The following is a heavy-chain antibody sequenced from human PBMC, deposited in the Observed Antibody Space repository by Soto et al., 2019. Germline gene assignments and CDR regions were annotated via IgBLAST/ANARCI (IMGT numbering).Heavy chain of an antibody. Sequence: PGGSLRLSCAASGFTFSSYAMHWVRQAPGKGLEWVAVISYDGSNKYYADSVKGRFTISRDNSKNTLYLQMNSLRAEDTAVYYCARDELHYYGMDVWGQGTTVTVSS. CDR2: ISYDGSNK. J-gene: IGHJ6*02. V-gene: IGHV3-30-3*01. CDR3: ARDELHYYGMDV. CDR1: GFTFSSYA. D-gene: IGHD1-7*01.